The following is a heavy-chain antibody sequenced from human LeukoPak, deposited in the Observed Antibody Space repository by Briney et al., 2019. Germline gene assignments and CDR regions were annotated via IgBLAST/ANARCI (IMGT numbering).Heavy chain of an antibody. CDR3: ARGSRYHYDSSGYYYEECFQH. Sequence: SETLSLTCTVSGGSIRSFYWSWIRQPPGKGLEWIGYIYYSGSTNYNPSLKSRVAISVDTSKNQFSLKLSSVTAADTAVYYCARGSRYHYDSSGYYYEECFQHWGQGTPVTVSS. D-gene: IGHD3-22*01. J-gene: IGHJ1*01. V-gene: IGHV4-59*01. CDR1: GGSIRSFY. CDR2: IYYSGST.